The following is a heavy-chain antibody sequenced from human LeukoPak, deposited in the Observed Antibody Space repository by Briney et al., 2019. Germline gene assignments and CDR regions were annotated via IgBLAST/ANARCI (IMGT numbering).Heavy chain of an antibody. CDR2: ISGSGGST. Sequence: GGSLRLSCAASGFTFSSYAMSWVRQAPGKGLEWVSAISGSGGSTYYADSVKGRFTISRDNSKNTLYLQMNSQRAEDTAVYYCVYYDSSGYYSPFDYWGQGTLVTVSS. CDR1: GFTFSSYA. D-gene: IGHD3-22*01. V-gene: IGHV3-23*01. CDR3: VYYDSSGYYSPFDY. J-gene: IGHJ4*02.